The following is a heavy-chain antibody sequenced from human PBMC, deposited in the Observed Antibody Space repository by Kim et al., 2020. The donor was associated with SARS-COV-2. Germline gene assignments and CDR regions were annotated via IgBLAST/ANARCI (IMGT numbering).Heavy chain of an antibody. CDR3: ARVFREQQLVNYYYYYMEV. CDR2: ILPLLCLA. Sequence: SVKVSCKASGGTFSSYAISWVRQAPGQGLEWMVSILPLLCLANSAPTFHFRFTLPASNSTSPSYMALSRLRSESPAVYYCARVFREQQLVNYYYYYMEV. J-gene: IGHJ6*03. D-gene: IGHD6-13*01. CDR1: GGTFSSYA. V-gene: IGHV1-69*04.